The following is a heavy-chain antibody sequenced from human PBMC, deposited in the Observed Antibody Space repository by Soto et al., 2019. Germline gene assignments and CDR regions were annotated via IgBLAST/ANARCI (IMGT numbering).Heavy chain of an antibody. D-gene: IGHD6-13*01. CDR3: ARFSSSPWFDP. CDR2: IYYSGST. J-gene: IGHJ5*02. Sequence: QVQLQESGPGLVKPSETLSLTCTVSGGSISSYYWSWIRQPPGKGLEWIGYIYYSGSTNYNPSLRSRVTISVDTSKNQFSLKLSSVTAADTAVYYCARFSSSPWFDPWGQGTLVTVSS. V-gene: IGHV4-59*01. CDR1: GGSISSYY.